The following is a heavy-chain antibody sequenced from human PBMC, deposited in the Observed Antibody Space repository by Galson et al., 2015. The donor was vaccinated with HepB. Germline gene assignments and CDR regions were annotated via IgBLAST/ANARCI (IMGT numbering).Heavy chain of an antibody. CDR3: AKVSAAADTRFFEY. CDR2: IYAVGTT. Sequence: SLRLSCATTGFTFSNSALNWVRQAPGTGLEWVSNIYAVGTTSYADSVKGRFTISRDNSKNTLYLQMNSLRVEDTAVYYRAKVSAAADTRFFEYWGPGTLVTVSS. V-gene: IGHV3-23*01. D-gene: IGHD6-13*01. J-gene: IGHJ4*02. CDR1: GFTFSNSA.